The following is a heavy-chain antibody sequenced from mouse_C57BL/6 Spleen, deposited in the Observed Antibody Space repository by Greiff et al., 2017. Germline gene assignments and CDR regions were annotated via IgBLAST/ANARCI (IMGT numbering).Heavy chain of an antibody. CDR1: GYAFSSSW. D-gene: IGHD2-4*01. J-gene: IGHJ3*01. CDR2: IYPGDGDT. CDR3: AKIYYDYDVLAY. V-gene: IGHV1-82*01. Sequence: QVQLKESGPELVKPGASVKISCKASGYAFSSSWMNWVKQRPGKGLEWIGRIYPGDGDTNYNGKFKGKATLTADKSSSTAYMQLSSLTSEDSAVYFCAKIYYDYDVLAYWGQGTLVTVSA.